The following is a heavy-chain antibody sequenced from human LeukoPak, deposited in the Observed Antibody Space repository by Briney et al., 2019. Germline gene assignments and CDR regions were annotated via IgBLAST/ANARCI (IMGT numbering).Heavy chain of an antibody. V-gene: IGHV5-51*01. CDR1: GYSFTSYW. J-gene: IGHJ4*02. Sequence: GESLKVSCKGSGYSFTSYWIGWVRQMPGKGVEWMGIIYPGDSDTRYSPSFQGQVTISADKSISTAYLQWSSLKASDTAMYYCARQYLGPRPRYDYWGQGTLVTVSS. CDR2: IYPGDSDT. CDR3: ARQYLGPRPRYDY.